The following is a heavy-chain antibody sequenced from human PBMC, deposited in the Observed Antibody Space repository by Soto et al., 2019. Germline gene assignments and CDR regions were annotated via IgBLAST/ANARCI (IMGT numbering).Heavy chain of an antibody. J-gene: IGHJ4*02. CDR2: IYYSGST. CDR1: GGSISSGDYY. Sequence: SETLSLTCTVSGGSISSGDYYWSWIRQPPGKGLEWIGYIYYSGSTYYNPSLKSRVTISVDRSKNQFSLKLSSVTAADTAVYYCARTNIVALGYYFDYWGQGTLVTVS. V-gene: IGHV4-30-4*01. D-gene: IGHD5-12*01. CDR3: ARTNIVALGYYFDY.